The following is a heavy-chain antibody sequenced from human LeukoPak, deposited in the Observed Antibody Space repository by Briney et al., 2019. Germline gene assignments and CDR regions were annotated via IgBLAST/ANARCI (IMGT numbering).Heavy chain of an antibody. V-gene: IGHV3-21*01. Sequence: GGSLRLSCAASGFTFSTSAMNWVRQVPGKGLEWVSSIDYDSSHIYYAASVRGRFTISRDNAKNSLSLLMNSLRAEDTAVYYCARDRPTGASRLFVVQWGQGTLVTVSS. CDR3: ARDRPTGASRLFVVQ. CDR2: IDYDSSHI. J-gene: IGHJ4*02. CDR1: GFTFSTSA. D-gene: IGHD3-3*01.